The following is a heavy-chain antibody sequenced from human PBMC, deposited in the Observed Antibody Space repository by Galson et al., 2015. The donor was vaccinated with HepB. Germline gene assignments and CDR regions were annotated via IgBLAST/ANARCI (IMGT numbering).Heavy chain of an antibody. CDR1: GYSFTSYG. J-gene: IGHJ2*01. D-gene: IGHD1-7*01. V-gene: IGHV1-58*02. CDR3: AAEAGTNYWYFDL. Sequence: QSGAEVKKPGESLKISCKGSGYSFTSYGISWVRQAPGQGLEWIGWIVVGSGNTNYAQKFQERVTITRDMSTSTAYMELSSLRSEDTAVYYCAAEAGTNYWYFDLWGRGTLVTASS. CDR2: IVVGSGNT.